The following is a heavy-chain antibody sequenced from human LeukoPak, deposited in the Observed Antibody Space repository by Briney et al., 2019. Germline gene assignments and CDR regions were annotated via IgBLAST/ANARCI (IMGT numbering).Heavy chain of an antibody. V-gene: IGHV1-18*01. D-gene: IGHD2-21*01. CDR3: ARAAQLNLLVNY. Sequence: ASVKVSCKASGYTFTSYGISWVRQAPGQGLEWMGWISAYNGNTNYAQKLQGRVTMTRDTSTSTVYMELSSLRSEDTAVYYCARAAQLNLLVNYWGQGTLVTVSS. J-gene: IGHJ4*02. CDR2: ISAYNGNT. CDR1: GYTFTSYG.